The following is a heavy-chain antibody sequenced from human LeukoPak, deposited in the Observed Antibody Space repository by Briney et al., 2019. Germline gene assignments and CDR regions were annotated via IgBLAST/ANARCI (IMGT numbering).Heavy chain of an antibody. V-gene: IGHV4-59*08. CDR1: GGSISSYY. CDR2: IYYSGST. Sequence: PSGTLSLTCTVSGGSISSYYWSWIRQPPGKGLEWIGYIYYSGSTNYNPSLKSRVTISVDTSKNQFSLKLSSVTAADTAVYYCARAQQLTVHIDYWGQGTLVTVSS. D-gene: IGHD6-13*01. CDR3: ARAQQLTVHIDY. J-gene: IGHJ4*02.